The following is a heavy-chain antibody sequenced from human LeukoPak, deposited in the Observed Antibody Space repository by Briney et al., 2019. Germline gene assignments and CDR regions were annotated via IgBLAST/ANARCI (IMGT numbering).Heavy chain of an antibody. CDR3: ARITYGDNHFDI. V-gene: IGHV4-59*01. J-gene: IGHJ3*02. CDR2: IYYSGST. CDR1: GGSISYYY. Sequence: SEALSLTCTVSGGSISYYYWSWIRQPPGKGLEWIGYIYYSGSTNYNPSLKSRVTISVDTSKNQFSLKLNSVTAADTAVYYCARITYGDNHFDIWGQGTMVTVSS. D-gene: IGHD4-23*01.